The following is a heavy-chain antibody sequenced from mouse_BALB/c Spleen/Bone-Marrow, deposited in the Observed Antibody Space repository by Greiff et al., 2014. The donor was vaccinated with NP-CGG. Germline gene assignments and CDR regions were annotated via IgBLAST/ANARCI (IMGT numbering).Heavy chain of an antibody. Sequence: VQLQQSGPELVKPGASVKMSCKASGYTFTSYAMHWVKQKPGQGLEWIGYINPYNDGTKYNEKFKGKATLTVDKSSSTAYMELSDLTTETSAVYSCAREVVNVDYFDYWGQGTTLTVSS. CDR2: INPYNDGT. V-gene: IGHV1-14*01. CDR1: GYTFTSYA. CDR3: AREVVNVDYFDY. D-gene: IGHD1-1*01. J-gene: IGHJ2*01.